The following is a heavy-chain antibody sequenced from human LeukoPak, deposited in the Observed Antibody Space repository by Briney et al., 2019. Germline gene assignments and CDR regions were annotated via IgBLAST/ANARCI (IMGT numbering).Heavy chain of an antibody. J-gene: IGHJ4*02. CDR1: GGSISSYY. Sequence: SETLSLTCTVSGGSISSYYWSWIRQPAGKGLEWIGRIYNSGSNNYNPSLKRRFTISVDKSKKQFSLKLSSVTAADTAVYFCARGYHYGSGSYYFDSWGQGTLVTVSS. CDR3: ARGYHYGSGSYYFDS. D-gene: IGHD3-10*01. V-gene: IGHV4-4*07. CDR2: IYNSGSN.